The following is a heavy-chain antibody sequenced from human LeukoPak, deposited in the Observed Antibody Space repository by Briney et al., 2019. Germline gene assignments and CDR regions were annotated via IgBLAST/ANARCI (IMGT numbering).Heavy chain of an antibody. CDR1: GYTFTSYA. V-gene: IGHV1-3*01. CDR2: INAGNGNT. D-gene: IGHD4-17*01. Sequence: ASVKVSCKASGYTFTSYAMHWVRQAPGQRLEWMGWINAGNGNTKYSQKFQGRVTITRDTSASTAYMEPSSLRSEDAAVYYCARGLDYGDLDNYWGQGTLVTVSS. CDR3: ARGLDYGDLDNY. J-gene: IGHJ4*02.